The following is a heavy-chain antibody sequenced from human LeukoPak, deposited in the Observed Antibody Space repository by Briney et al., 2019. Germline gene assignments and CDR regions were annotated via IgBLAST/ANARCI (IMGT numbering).Heavy chain of an antibody. CDR2: ISSSGSTI. CDR3: GRDTLGPYYYGSGSYP. V-gene: IGHV3-48*03. J-gene: IGHJ4*02. Sequence: GGSLRLSCAASGFTFSSYEMNWVRQAPGKGLEWDSYISSSGSTIYYADSVKGRFTISRDNAKNSLYLQMNSLRAEDTAVYYCGRDTLGPYYYGSGSYPWGQGTLVTVSS. CDR1: GFTFSSYE. D-gene: IGHD3-10*01.